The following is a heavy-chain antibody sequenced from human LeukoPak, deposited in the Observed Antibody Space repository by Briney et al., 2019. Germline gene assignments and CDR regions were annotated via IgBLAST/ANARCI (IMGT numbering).Heavy chain of an antibody. CDR2: IYTGCST. J-gene: IGHJ4*02. D-gene: IGHD3-22*01. Sequence: IQPGGSLSLSCAASGFTVSSNYMSWVRPAPGKGLEWVSVIYTGCSTYYADSVKGRFTISRDNAKNTLYLQMNSLRAEDTAVYYCAREGYYYDSSGYLTSWRYFDYWGQGTLVTVSS. CDR1: GFTVSSNY. CDR3: AREGYYYDSSGYLTSWRYFDY. V-gene: IGHV3-53*01.